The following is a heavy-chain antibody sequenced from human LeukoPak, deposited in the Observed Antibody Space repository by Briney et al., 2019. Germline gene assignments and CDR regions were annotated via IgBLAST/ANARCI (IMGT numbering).Heavy chain of an antibody. CDR3: ARHYRFLSGSYRKNSHFPSRFDY. D-gene: IGHD1-26*01. V-gene: IGHV4-38-2*02. CDR1: GYSISSTYY. CDR2: IYHSGTT. J-gene: IGHJ4*02. Sequence: PSETLSLTCTVSGYSISSTYYWGWIRQPPGKGLEWIGSIYHSGTTYYNPSLKSRVTISVDTSKNQFSLKLSSVTAADTAVYYCARHYRFLSGSYRKNSHFPSRFDYWGQGTLVTVSS.